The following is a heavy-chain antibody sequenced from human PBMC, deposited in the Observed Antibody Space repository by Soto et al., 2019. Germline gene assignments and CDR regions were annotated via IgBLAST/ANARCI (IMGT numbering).Heavy chain of an antibody. CDR3: AKDSVGARHYYYGMDV. V-gene: IGHV3-30*18. J-gene: IGHJ6*02. Sequence: GGSLRLSCEASGFTFSAFGMHWVRQAPGKGLEWVAIISYDGSNKYYADSVKGRFTISRDNSKNTLYLQMNSLRAEDTAVYYCAKDSVGARHYYYGMDVWGQGTTVTVSS. CDR2: ISYDGSNK. CDR1: GFTFSAFG. D-gene: IGHD1-26*01.